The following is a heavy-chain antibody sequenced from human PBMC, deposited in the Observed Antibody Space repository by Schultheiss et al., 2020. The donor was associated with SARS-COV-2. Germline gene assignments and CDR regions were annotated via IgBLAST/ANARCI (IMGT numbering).Heavy chain of an antibody. J-gene: IGHJ4*02. Sequence: SVKVSCKASGGTFSSYAISWVRQAPGQGLEWMGGIIPIFGTANYAQKFQGRVTITADESTSTAYMELRSLRSDDTAVYYCARWGRFGIAVAGTGPPDYWGQGTLVTVSS. V-gene: IGHV1-69*13. CDR3: ARWGRFGIAVAGTGPPDY. CDR2: IIPIFGTA. CDR1: GGTFSSYA. D-gene: IGHD6-19*01.